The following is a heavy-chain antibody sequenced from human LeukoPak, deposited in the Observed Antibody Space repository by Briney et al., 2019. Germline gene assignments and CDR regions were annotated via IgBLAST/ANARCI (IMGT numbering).Heavy chain of an antibody. J-gene: IGHJ4*02. CDR1: GYTFTSYG. CDR3: AREADCGGDCYYYYFDY. D-gene: IGHD2-21*02. Sequence: ASVKVSCKASGYTFTSYGISWVRQAPGQGLEWMGWISAYNGNTNYAQKLQGRVTMTTDTSTSTAYMELRSLRSDDTAVYYCAREADCGGDCYYYYFDYWGQGTLVTVSS. CDR2: ISAYNGNT. V-gene: IGHV1-18*01.